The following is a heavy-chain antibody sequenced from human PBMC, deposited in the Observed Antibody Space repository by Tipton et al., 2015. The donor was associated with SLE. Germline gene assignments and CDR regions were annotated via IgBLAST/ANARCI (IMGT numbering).Heavy chain of an antibody. D-gene: IGHD3-16*01. Sequence: TLSLTCAVSGYSISSGYYWGWIRQSPGKGLEWIGSIFRSGNTHYNPSLKSRVTISVDTSKNHFSLTQKSLTAADTAVYYCARDLGAGWGGHWYFDLWGRGTLLTVSS. CDR2: IFRSGNT. J-gene: IGHJ2*01. CDR1: GYSISSGYY. CDR3: ARDLGAGWGGHWYFDL. V-gene: IGHV4-38-2*02.